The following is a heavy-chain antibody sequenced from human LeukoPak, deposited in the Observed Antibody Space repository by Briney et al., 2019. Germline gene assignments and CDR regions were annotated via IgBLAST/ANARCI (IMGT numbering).Heavy chain of an antibody. Sequence: PGGSLRLSCAASGFTFSSYRMNWARQAPGKGLEWVANIKHDGSEKYYVDSVKGRFTISRDNAKDSLYLQMYSLRAEDTALYYCVRIKGAVAGYFDYWGQGTLVTVSS. D-gene: IGHD6-19*01. CDR3: VRIKGAVAGYFDY. CDR2: IKHDGSEK. CDR1: GFTFSSYR. V-gene: IGHV3-7*01. J-gene: IGHJ4*02.